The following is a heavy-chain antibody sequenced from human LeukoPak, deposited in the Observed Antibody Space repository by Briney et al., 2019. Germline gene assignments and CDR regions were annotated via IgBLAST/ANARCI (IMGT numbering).Heavy chain of an antibody. CDR3: ARDPLRWLQNNYYYYYMDV. J-gene: IGHJ6*03. V-gene: IGHV3-48*02. CDR2: ISSTSRTI. Sequence: GGSLRLSCATSGFTFSSYGMNWVRQAPGKGLEWVSYISSTSRTIYDADSVKGRFTISRDNAKNSLYLQMNNLRDEDTAVYYCARDPLRWLQNNYYYYYMDVWGKGTTVTVSS. D-gene: IGHD5-24*01. CDR1: GFTFSSYG.